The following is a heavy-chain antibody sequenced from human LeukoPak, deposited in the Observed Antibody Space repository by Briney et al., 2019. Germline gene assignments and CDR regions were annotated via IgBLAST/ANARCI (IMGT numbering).Heavy chain of an antibody. CDR2: MNPNSGNT. V-gene: IGHV1-8*03. CDR1: GYTFSTYD. J-gene: IGHJ4*02. D-gene: IGHD2-2*01. CDR3: ARAIRYQLLSDY. Sequence: ASVKVSCMTSGYTFSTYDINWVRQAAGQGLEWMGWMNPNSGNTGFAQKFQGRATITRDTSITTAYLELSSLRSEDTAVYYSARAIRYQLLSDYWGQGTLVTVSS.